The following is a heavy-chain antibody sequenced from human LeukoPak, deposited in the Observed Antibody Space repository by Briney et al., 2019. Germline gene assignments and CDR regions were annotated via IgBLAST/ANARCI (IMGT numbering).Heavy chain of an antibody. Sequence: ASVKVSCKASGYTFTSYYMHWVRQAPGQGLEWMGIINPSGGSTSYAQKFQGRVTMTRDTSTSTVYMELSSLRSEDTAVYYCAREDYDILTGYPRGVDYWGQGTLVTVSS. CDR1: GYTFTSYY. CDR3: AREDYDILTGYPRGVDY. D-gene: IGHD3-9*01. J-gene: IGHJ4*02. V-gene: IGHV1-46*01. CDR2: INPSGGST.